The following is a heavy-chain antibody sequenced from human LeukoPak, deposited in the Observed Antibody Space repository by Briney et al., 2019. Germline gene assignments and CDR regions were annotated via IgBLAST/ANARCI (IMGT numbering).Heavy chain of an antibody. D-gene: IGHD4-23*01. CDR1: GYTFTSYY. J-gene: IGHJ4*02. CDR2: INPSGGST. V-gene: IGHV1-46*01. Sequence: ASVKVSCKASGYTFTSYYMHWVRQAPGQGLEWMGIINPSGGSTSYAQKFQGRVTMTRDTSTSTVYMELSSLRSEDTAVYYCAGDWYGGNSAVHYFDYWGQGTLVTVSS. CDR3: AGDWYGGNSAVHYFDY.